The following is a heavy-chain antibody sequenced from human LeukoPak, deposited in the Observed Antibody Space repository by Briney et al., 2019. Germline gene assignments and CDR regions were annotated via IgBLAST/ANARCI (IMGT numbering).Heavy chain of an antibody. V-gene: IGHV1-2*02. Sequence: RASVKVSCKASGYTFTAYYMHWVRQAPGQGLEWMGWINPNSGGTNYAQKFQGRVTMTRDTSISTAYMELSRLRSDDTAVYYCARRRYGGVYYYYGMDVWGQGTTVTVSS. D-gene: IGHD4-23*01. CDR1: GYTFTAYY. CDR3: ARRRYGGVYYYYGMDV. J-gene: IGHJ6*02. CDR2: INPNSGGT.